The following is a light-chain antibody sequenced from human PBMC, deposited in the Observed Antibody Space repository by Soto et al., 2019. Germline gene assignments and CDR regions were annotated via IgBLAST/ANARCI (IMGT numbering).Light chain of an antibody. CDR3: QQYNKWPIT. CDR2: GAS. V-gene: IGKV3D-15*01. J-gene: IGKJ5*01. Sequence: EIVMTQSPATLSVSPGERAILSCRASQSISINLAWYQQKPGQAPRLLSYGASTRATGIAARFSGSGSGTEFSLTITSLQSEDSAVYYCQQYNKWPITFGQGTRLEIK. CDR1: QSISIN.